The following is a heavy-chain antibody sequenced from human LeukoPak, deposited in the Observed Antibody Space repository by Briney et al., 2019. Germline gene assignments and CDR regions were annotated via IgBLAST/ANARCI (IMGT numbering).Heavy chain of an antibody. D-gene: IGHD4-17*01. V-gene: IGHV3-7*01. CDR3: ARESTKYGAYVSGFDF. Sequence: GGSLRLSCIASGCTFSSHWMNWVRQAPGKGLEWVANIMQDGSEKYYVDSVKGRFIISRDNAKNSLYLQMNSLRAEDTAVYYCARESTKYGAYVSGFDFWGQGTMVTVSS. J-gene: IGHJ3*01. CDR2: IMQDGSEK. CDR1: GCTFSSHW.